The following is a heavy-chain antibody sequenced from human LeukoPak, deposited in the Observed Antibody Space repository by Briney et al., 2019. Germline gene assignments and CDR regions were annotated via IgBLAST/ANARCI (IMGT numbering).Heavy chain of an antibody. D-gene: IGHD2-15*01. J-gene: IGHJ5*02. CDR2: INPNSGGT. CDR3: ARDIGYCSGGSCYWFDP. V-gene: IGHV1-2*02. Sequence: ASVKVSCKASGYTFTGYYMHWVRQAPGQGLEWMGWINPNSGGTNYAQKFQGRVTMTRDTSISTAYMGLSRLRSDDTAVYYCARDIGYCSGGSCYWFDPWGQGTLVTVSS. CDR1: GYTFTGYY.